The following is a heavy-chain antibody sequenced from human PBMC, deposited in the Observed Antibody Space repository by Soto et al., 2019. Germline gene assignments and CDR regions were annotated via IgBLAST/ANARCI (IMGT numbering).Heavy chain of an antibody. Sequence: ASVKVSCKASGYTFTIYGISWVRHAPGQGLEWMGWISAYNGNTNYAQKLQGRVTMTTDTSTSTAYMELRSLRSDDTAVYYCASFNSGSYYFNYWGQGTLVTVSS. CDR1: GYTFTIYG. CDR2: ISAYNGNT. J-gene: IGHJ4*02. V-gene: IGHV1-18*01. CDR3: ASFNSGSYYFNY. D-gene: IGHD1-26*01.